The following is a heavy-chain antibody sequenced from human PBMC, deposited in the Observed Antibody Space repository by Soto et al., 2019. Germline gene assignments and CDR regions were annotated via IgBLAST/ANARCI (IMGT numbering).Heavy chain of an antibody. J-gene: IGHJ4*02. D-gene: IGHD1-26*01. CDR2: ISDDGSKK. V-gene: IGHV3-30*18. CDR3: AKVGDVYNSFFDY. Sequence: GGSLRLSCAAAGFTLSSYGMHWVRQAPGKGLEWVAVISDDGSKKYYADSVKGRFSISRDNPKNTLFLQMNSLRVEDTAVYYCAKVGDVYNSFFDYWGQGTLVTVS. CDR1: GFTLSSYG.